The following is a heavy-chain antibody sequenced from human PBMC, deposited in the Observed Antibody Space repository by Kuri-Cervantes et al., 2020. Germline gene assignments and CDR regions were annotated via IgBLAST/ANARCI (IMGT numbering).Heavy chain of an antibody. J-gene: IGHJ3*02. CDR3: ARGTNTFDI. CDR2: VFYRGNT. Sequence: SETLSLTCTVSGGSISSGDYYWSWIRQPPGKGLEWIGYVFYRGNTYYNPSLKSRVTISVDTSKNQFSLNLNSVTAADTAVYYCARGTNTFDIWGQGTMVTVSS. V-gene: IGHV4-30-4*01. CDR1: GGSISSGDYY.